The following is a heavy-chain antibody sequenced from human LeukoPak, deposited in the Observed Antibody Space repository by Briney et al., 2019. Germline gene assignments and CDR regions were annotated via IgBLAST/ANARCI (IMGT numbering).Heavy chain of an antibody. D-gene: IGHD3-10*01. CDR1: GGSISSSSYY. J-gene: IGHJ4*02. V-gene: IGHV4-39*01. CDR2: IYYSGST. CDR3: ARHLSNYYGSGSRYDY. Sequence: KPSETLSLTCTVSGGSISSSSYYWGWIRQPPGKGLEWIGSIYYSGSTYYNPSLKSRVTISVDRSKNQFSLKLSSVTAADTAVYYCARHLSNYYGSGSRYDYWGQGTLVTVSS.